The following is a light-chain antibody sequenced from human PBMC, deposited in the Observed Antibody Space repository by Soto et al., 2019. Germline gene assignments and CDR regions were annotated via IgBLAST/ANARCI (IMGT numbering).Light chain of an antibody. CDR2: AAS. Sequence: DIQMTQSPSSLSASVGDRVTITCRASQGISNYLNWYQQKPGKAPKLLIYAASSLQSGVPSRFSGSGFGTDFTLTISSLQPEDSAIYYCQQADTFPITFGQGTRLEIK. CDR3: QQADTFPIT. CDR1: QGISNY. J-gene: IGKJ5*01. V-gene: IGKV1-12*01.